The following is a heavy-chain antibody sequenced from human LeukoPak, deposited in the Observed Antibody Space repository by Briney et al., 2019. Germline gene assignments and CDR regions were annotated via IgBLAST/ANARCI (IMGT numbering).Heavy chain of an antibody. CDR1: GGSISSYY. D-gene: IGHD6-13*01. V-gene: IGHV4-59*01. Sequence: SETLSLTCTVSGGSISSYYWSWIRQPPGKGLEWIGYIYYSGSTNYNPSLKSRVTISVDTSKNQFSLKLSSVTAADTAVYYCARTYSSSWKPHDAFDIWGQGTMVTVSS. J-gene: IGHJ3*02. CDR2: IYYSGST. CDR3: ARTYSSSWKPHDAFDI.